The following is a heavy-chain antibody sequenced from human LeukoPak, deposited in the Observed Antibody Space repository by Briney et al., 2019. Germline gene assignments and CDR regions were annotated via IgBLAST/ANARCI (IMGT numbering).Heavy chain of an antibody. CDR1: GSIFSYYY. D-gene: IGHD2-21*01. V-gene: IGHV1-2*02. J-gene: IGHJ4*02. CDR3: VSWAGGNSDVASFDF. CDR2: ISRRSGAT. Sequence: ASVKVSCKASGSIFSYYYMHWVRQVPGRGFEWMGWISRRSGATKIAPKFQGRVTLTRDISISTAYVELTNLASDDTAVYYCVSWAGGNSDVASFDFWGKGTLVLVSS.